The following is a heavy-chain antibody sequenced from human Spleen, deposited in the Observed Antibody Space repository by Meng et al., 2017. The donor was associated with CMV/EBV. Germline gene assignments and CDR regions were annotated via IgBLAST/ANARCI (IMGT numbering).Heavy chain of an antibody. CDR2: ISSSGSTI. V-gene: IGHV3-11*04. J-gene: IGHJ4*02. CDR3: ARVEDCSSTSCLYFDY. CDR1: GFTFSDYY. D-gene: IGHD2-2*01. Sequence: GESLKISCAASGFTFSDYYMSWIRQAPGKGLEWVSYISSSGSTIYYADSVKGRFTISRDNAKNSLYLQMNSLRAEDTAVYYCARVEDCSSTSCLYFDYWGQGTLVTVSS.